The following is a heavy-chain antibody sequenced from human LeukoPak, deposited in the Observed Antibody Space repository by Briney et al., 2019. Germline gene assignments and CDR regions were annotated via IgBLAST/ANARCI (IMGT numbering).Heavy chain of an antibody. CDR1: GGTFSSYA. Sequence: SVKVSCKASGGTFSSYAISCVRQAPGQGLEWMGGIIPIFGTANYAQKFQGRVTITADESTSTAYMELSSLRSEDTAVYYCAREVGTGRSSGYSYIDYWGQGTLVTVSS. D-gene: IGHD6-13*01. CDR2: IIPIFGTA. CDR3: AREVGTGRSSGYSYIDY. J-gene: IGHJ4*02. V-gene: IGHV1-69*13.